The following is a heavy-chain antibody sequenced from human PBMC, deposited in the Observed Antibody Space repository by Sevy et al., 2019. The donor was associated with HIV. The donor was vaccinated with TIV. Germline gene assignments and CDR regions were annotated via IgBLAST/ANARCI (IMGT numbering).Heavy chain of an antibody. CDR3: ARESGAL. CDR1: GFTFSSYA. J-gene: IGHJ4*02. CDR2: ISYDGSNK. Sequence: GGSLRLSCAASGFTFSSYAMHWVRQAPGKGLEWVAVISYDGSNKYYADPVKGRFTISRDNSKNTLYLQMNSLRAEDTAVYYCARESGALGGQGTLVTVSS. V-gene: IGHV3-30-3*01.